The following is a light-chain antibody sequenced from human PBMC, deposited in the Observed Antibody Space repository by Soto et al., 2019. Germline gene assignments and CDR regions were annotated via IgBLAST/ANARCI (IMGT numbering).Light chain of an antibody. CDR3: CSYAGSYTFV. J-gene: IGLJ1*01. CDR2: DVS. V-gene: IGLV2-11*01. CDR1: SSDVGGYNY. Sequence: QSALTQPRSLSGSPGQSVTISCTGTSSDVGGYNYVSWYQQHPGKAPKLMIYDVSKRPSGVPDRFSGSKSGNTASLTISGLQAEHEAHYYCCSYAGSYTFVLGTGTKGTVL.